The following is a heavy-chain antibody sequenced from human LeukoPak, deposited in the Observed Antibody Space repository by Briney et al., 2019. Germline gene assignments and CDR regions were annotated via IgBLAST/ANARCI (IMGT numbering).Heavy chain of an antibody. V-gene: IGHV4-59*01. CDR1: GGSISSYY. CDR2: IYYSGST. CDR3: ARSLSYYYYYGMDV. Sequence: SETLSLTCTVSGGSISSYYWSWIRQPPGKGPEGIGYIYYSGSTNYNHSLKSRVTISVDTSKNQLSLKLSSVTAADTAVYYCARSLSYYYYYGMDVWGQGTTVTVSS. J-gene: IGHJ6*02.